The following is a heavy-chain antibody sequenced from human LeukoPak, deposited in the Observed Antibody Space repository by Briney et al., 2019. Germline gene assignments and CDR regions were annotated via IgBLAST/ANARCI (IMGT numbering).Heavy chain of an antibody. D-gene: IGHD1-26*01. CDR2: ISYDGSNK. V-gene: IGHV3-30-3*01. J-gene: IGHJ5*02. CDR1: GFTFSSYA. Sequence: PGGSLRLSCAASGFTFSSYAMHWVRQAPGKGLEWVAVISYDGSNKYYADSVKGRFTISRDNSKNTLHLQMNSLRAEDTAVYYCARDGSIVGATTWFDPWGQGTLVTVSS. CDR3: ARDGSIVGATTWFDP.